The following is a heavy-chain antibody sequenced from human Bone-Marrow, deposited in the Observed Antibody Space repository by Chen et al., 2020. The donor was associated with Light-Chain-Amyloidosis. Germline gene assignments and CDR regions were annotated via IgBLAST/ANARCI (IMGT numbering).Heavy chain of an antibody. D-gene: IGHD3-22*01. CDR3: VFNYYDSSGYYWGVDYYYGMDV. Sequence: QLQLQESGPGLVKPSETLSLTCTVSGGSISSSSYYWGWVRQPAGKGLEWIGRIYYSGSTYYNPSLKSRLTISVDTSKNQFSLKLSSVTAADTAVYYCVFNYYDSSGYYWGVDYYYGMDVWGQGTTVTVSS. CDR1: GGSISSSSYY. V-gene: IGHV4-39*01. J-gene: IGHJ6*02. CDR2: IYYSGST.